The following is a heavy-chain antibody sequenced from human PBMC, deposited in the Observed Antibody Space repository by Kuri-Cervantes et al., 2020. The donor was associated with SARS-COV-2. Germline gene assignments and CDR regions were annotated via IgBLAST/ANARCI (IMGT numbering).Heavy chain of an antibody. CDR1: GFTFSSYN. CDR3: ARDLKESKGMDFDY. J-gene: IGHJ4*02. CDR2: ISSSSSYI. V-gene: IGHV3-21*01. Sequence: GESLKISCAASGFTFSSYNMNWVRQAPGKGLEWVSSISSSSSYIYYADSVKGRFTISRHNAKNSLYLQMNSLRAEDTAVYYCARDLKESKGMDFDYWGQGTLVTVSS. D-gene: IGHD5-24*01.